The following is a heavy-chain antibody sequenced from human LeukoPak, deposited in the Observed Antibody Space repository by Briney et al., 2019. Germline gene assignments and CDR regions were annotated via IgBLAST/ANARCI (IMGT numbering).Heavy chain of an antibody. D-gene: IGHD5-24*01. V-gene: IGHV4-59*01. J-gene: IGHJ4*02. Sequence: SETLSLTCTVSGGSISSYYWSWIRQPPGKALEWIGYIYYSGSTNYNPSLKSRVTISVDTSKNQFSLKVSSVTAADTAVYYCAGSRDGYNMIFDYWGQGTLVTVSS. CDR2: IYYSGST. CDR1: GGSISSYY. CDR3: AGSRDGYNMIFDY.